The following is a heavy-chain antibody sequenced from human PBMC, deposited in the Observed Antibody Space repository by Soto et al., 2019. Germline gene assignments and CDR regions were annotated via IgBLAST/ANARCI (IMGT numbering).Heavy chain of an antibody. J-gene: IGHJ4*01. Sequence: GASVKVSCKGSGYTFGRDGMHWVRQAPGQGLEWLAWINAINGDTKYSQRFQGRLTVSRDTSANTAYLQLSSLRFDDTAVYYCARSGCYFFRFDGWGHGPLVTVAS. D-gene: IGHD3-3*01. V-gene: IGHV1-3*01. CDR2: INAINGDT. CDR1: GYTFGRDG. CDR3: ARSGCYFFRFDG.